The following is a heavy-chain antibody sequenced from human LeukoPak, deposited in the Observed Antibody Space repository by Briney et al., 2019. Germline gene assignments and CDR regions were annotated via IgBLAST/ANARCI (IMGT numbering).Heavy chain of an antibody. V-gene: IGHV4-39*01. CDR3: ARHSPVGIFYFDY. D-gene: IGHD1-26*01. J-gene: IGHJ4*02. CDR1: GVSICSSSYY. Sequence: NSSETLSLTCTVSGVSICSSSYYWGWIRQPPGKGLEWIGSIYYSGSTYYNPSLKSRVTISVDTSKNQFSLKLSSVTAADTAVYYCARHSPVGIFYFDYWGQGTLVTVSS. CDR2: IYYSGST.